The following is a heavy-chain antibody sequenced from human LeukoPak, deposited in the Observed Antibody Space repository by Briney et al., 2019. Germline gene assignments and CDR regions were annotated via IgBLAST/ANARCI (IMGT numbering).Heavy chain of an antibody. CDR3: ARVAHLTGDPYDY. CDR2: ISGSGGST. Sequence: GGSLRLSCAASGFTFSSYAMSWVRQAPGKGLEWVSAISGSGGSTYYADSVKGRFTISRDNSKNTLYLQMNSLRAEDTAVYFCARVAHLTGDPYDYWGQGTLLTVSS. D-gene: IGHD7-27*01. V-gene: IGHV3-23*01. J-gene: IGHJ4*02. CDR1: GFTFSSYA.